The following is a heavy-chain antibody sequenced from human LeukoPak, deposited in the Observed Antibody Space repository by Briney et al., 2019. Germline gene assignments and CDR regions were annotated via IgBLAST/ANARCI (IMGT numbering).Heavy chain of an antibody. Sequence: GGSLRLSCAASGFTFSSYAMSWVRQAPGKGLEWVSAISGSGGSTYYADSVKGRLTISRDNSKNTLYLQMNSMRAEDTAVYYCAGSRWLLAFDIWGQGTMVTVSS. D-gene: IGHD5-12*01. CDR1: GFTFSSYA. CDR2: ISGSGGST. CDR3: AGSRWLLAFDI. V-gene: IGHV3-23*01. J-gene: IGHJ3*02.